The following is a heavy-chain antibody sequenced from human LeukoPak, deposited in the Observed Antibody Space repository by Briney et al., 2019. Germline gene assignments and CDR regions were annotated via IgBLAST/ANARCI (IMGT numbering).Heavy chain of an antibody. D-gene: IGHD6-6*01. CDR3: ARDRAARLAIERNWFDP. CDR1: GFTFSSYS. Sequence: PGGSLRLSCAASGFTFSSYSMNWVRQAPGKGLEWVSYISSSSSTIYYADSVKGRFTISGDNAKNSLYLQMNSLRDEDTAVYYCARDRAARLAIERNWFDPWGQGTLVTVSS. CDR2: ISSSSSTI. J-gene: IGHJ5*02. V-gene: IGHV3-48*02.